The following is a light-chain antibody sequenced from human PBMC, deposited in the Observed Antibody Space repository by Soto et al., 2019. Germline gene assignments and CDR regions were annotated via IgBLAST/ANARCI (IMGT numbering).Light chain of an antibody. V-gene: IGKV1-5*01. CDR1: QSISSR. CDR2: DAS. Sequence: DIPMTQSPSTLSASVGDRVTITCRASQSISSRLAWYQQKPGKAPKFLVYDASNLESGVPSRFSGSGSGTEFTLTISSLQPDDFATYYCQQYNSYSVTFGQGTKVDIK. J-gene: IGKJ1*01. CDR3: QQYNSYSVT.